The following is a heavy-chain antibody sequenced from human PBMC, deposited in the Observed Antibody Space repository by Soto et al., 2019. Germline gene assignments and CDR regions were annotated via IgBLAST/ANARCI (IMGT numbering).Heavy chain of an antibody. J-gene: IGHJ6*02. D-gene: IGHD1-1*01. Sequence: PSETLSLTCTVSGGSISSGGYYWSWIRQHPGKGLEWIGYIYYSGSTYYNPSLKSRLTTSLDTSKNQFSLKVTSVTVTDSAVYYCARLGGFCGSSNCNGYYAMDVWGQGTTVTVSS. V-gene: IGHV4-31*03. CDR1: GGSISSGGYY. CDR3: ARLGGFCGSSNCNGYYAMDV. CDR2: IYYSGST.